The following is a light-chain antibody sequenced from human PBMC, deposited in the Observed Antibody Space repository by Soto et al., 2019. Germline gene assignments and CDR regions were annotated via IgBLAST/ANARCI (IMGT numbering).Light chain of an antibody. CDR1: QSISSW. Sequence: DIQMTQSPSTLSSSGGDRVTITCLSSQSISSWLAWYQQKPGKAPKLLIYDASSLESGVPSRFSGSGSGTEFTLTISSLQPDDFATYYCQQYNSYSAFGQGTKVDIK. J-gene: IGKJ1*01. CDR3: QQYNSYSA. CDR2: DAS. V-gene: IGKV1-5*01.